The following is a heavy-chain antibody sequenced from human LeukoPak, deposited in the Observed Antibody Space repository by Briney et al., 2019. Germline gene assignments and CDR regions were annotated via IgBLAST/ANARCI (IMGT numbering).Heavy chain of an antibody. D-gene: IGHD3/OR15-3a*01. CDR2: IYYGGRT. J-gene: IGHJ5*02. CDR3: ARIYDFMDWFDP. V-gene: IGHV4-59*01. Sequence: SETLSLTCTVSGGSISSYYWSWIRQPPGKGLEWIGYIYYGGRTNYNPSLTSRVTISVDTSKNQFSLKLSSVTAADPAVYYCARIYDFMDWFDPWGQGTLVTASS. CDR1: GGSISSYY.